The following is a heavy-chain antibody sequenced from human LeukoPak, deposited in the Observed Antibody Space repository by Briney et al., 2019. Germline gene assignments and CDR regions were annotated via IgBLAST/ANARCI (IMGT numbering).Heavy chain of an antibody. Sequence: QPGGALRLSCAATGCTFNKYWLTWVRQAPWKGLDRLANINQDDSQIYYLESWEGRFTITRDNAKNSLHLQMNSLRAEDTAIYYCARGYYYSGTYDLSFFDYWGQGTLVTVSS. CDR2: INQDDSQI. J-gene: IGHJ4*02. D-gene: IGHD3-10*01. CDR3: ARGYYYSGTYDLSFFDY. CDR1: GCTFNKYW. V-gene: IGHV3-7*01.